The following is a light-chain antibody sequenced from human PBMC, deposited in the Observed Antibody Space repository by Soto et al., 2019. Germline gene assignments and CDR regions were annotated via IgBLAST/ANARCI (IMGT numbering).Light chain of an antibody. Sequence: QLVLTQSPSASASLGASVKLTCTLSSGHSSNAIAWHQQQPEKGPRYLMKLNSDGSHSKGDGIPDRFSGSSSGAERYLTISGLQSEDEADYYYQTWGTGIVVFGGGTKLTVL. CDR3: QTWGTGIVV. V-gene: IGLV4-69*01. CDR2: LNSDGSH. CDR1: SGHSSNA. J-gene: IGLJ2*01.